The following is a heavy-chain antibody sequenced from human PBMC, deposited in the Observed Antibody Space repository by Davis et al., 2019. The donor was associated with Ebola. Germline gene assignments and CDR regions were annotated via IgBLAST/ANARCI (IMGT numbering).Heavy chain of an antibody. J-gene: IGHJ6*02. CDR1: GFTFSSYW. D-gene: IGHD2-2*01. Sequence: HTGGSLRLSCAASGFTFSSYWMHWVRQAPGKGLVWVSRINSDGSSTSYADSVKGRFTISRDNAKNTLYLQMNSLRAEDTAVYYCARTYCSPTTCFFPGMDVWGQGTTVTVSS. CDR3: ARTYCSPTTCFFPGMDV. V-gene: IGHV3-74*01. CDR2: INSDGSST.